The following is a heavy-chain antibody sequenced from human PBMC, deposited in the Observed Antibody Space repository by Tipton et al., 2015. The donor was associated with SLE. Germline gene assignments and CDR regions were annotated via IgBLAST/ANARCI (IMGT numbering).Heavy chain of an antibody. CDR1: GVSISDHY. D-gene: IGHD3-22*01. V-gene: IGHV4-59*11. J-gene: IGHJ4*02. CDR2: VFYSGSS. CDR3: ATYFYDSSGYQSVDD. Sequence: LRLSCTVSGVSISDHYWTWIRQPPGKGLEWLAYVFYSGSSNFNRAHYNPSLMGRVTISVDTSKNQFSLHLTSVTSADTAVYYCATYFYDSSGYQSVDDWGQGALVTVSS.